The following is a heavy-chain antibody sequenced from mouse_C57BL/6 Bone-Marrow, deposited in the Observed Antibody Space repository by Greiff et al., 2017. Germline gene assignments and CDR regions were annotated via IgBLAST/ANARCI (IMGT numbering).Heavy chain of an antibody. J-gene: IGHJ3*01. CDR2: IDPANGNT. CDR3: ASDYGSVAWFAY. D-gene: IGHD2-1*01. Sequence: VQLQQSVAELVRPGASVKLSCTASGFNFKNTYMHWVKQRPGQGLEWIGRIDPANGNTKYAPKFQGKATITADTSSNTAYLQLSSLTSEDTAIYCCASDYGSVAWFAYWGQGTLVTVSA. CDR1: GFNFKNTY. V-gene: IGHV14-3*01.